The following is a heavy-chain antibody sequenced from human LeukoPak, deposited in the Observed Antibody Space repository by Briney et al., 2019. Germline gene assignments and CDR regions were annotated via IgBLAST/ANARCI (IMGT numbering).Heavy chain of an antibody. CDR3: ATAPASVDSS. CDR2: INPVGTKT. Sequence: PGGSLRLSCAASGFTFTRFWLTWVRQSPGKGLEWVANINPVGTKTTYVDSVEGRFAISRDNAKNSVFLLMTSLRAEDTAMYYCATAPASVDSSWGRGTLVAVSS. V-gene: IGHV3-7*01. J-gene: IGHJ5*02. CDR1: GFTFTRFW. D-gene: IGHD3-3*01.